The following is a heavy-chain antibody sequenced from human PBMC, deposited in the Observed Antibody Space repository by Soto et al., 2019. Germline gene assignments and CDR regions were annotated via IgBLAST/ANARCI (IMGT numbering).Heavy chain of an antibody. CDR3: AREEGYCSGGSRYWVAFDI. CDR1: GGTFSSYT. J-gene: IGHJ3*02. Sequence: QVQLVQSGAEVKKPGSSVKVSCKASGGTFSSYTISWVRQAPGQGLEWMGRIIPILGIANYAQKFQGRVTITADKSTSTADMELSSLRSEDTAVYYCAREEGYCSGGSRYWVAFDIWGQGTMVTVSS. D-gene: IGHD2-15*01. V-gene: IGHV1-69*08. CDR2: IIPILGIA.